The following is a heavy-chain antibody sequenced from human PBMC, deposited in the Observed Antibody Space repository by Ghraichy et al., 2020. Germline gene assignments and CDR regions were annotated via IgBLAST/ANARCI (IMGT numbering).Heavy chain of an antibody. V-gene: IGHV4-59*01. CDR2: IYYSGST. D-gene: IGHD3-3*01. CDR3: EREDYDFRQDYYYYYMDV. J-gene: IGHJ6*03. CDR1: GGSISSYY. Sequence: SETLSLTCTVSGGSISSYYWSWIRQPPGKGLEWIGYIYYSGSTNYNPSLKSRVTISVDTSKNQFSLKLTSVTAADTAVYYCEREDYDFRQDYYYYYMDVWGKGTTVTVSS.